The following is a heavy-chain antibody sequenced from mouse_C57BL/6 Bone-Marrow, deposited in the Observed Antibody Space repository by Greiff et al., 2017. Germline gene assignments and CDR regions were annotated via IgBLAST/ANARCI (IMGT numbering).Heavy chain of an antibody. CDR3: APIPRGVAY. J-gene: IGHJ3*01. Sequence: VKLQESGAELARPGASVKLSCTASGYTFTSYGISWVKQRTGQGLEWIGEIYPRSGHTYYNEKFKGKAPLTADNSSSTAYMELRSLTSDDSAVYFCAPIPRGVAYWCQGTLVTVSA. V-gene: IGHV1-81*01. CDR2: IYPRSGHT. CDR1: GYTFTSYG.